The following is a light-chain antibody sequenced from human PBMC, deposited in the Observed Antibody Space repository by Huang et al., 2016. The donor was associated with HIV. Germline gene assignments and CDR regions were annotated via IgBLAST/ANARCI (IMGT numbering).Light chain of an antibody. Sequence: EIVMTQSPATLSVSPGERATLSCRASQSVSSNLAWYQQKPGQAPRLLIYGASTRATGIPARFSALGSGTEFTLTISSLQSEDFAVYYCQQYNNWPPMYTFSQGTNLEIK. CDR2: GAS. CDR1: QSVSSN. J-gene: IGKJ2*01. CDR3: QQYNNWPPMYT. V-gene: IGKV3-15*01.